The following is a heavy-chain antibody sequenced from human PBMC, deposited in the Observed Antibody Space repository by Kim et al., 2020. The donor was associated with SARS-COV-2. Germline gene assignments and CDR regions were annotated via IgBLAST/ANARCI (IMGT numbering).Heavy chain of an antibody. CDR2: IASGGDRT. CDR3: AKSSACDI. V-gene: IGHV3-23*01. CDR1: GFTFSSFS. J-gene: IGHJ3*02. Sequence: GGSLRLSFAASGFTFSSFSMAWVRQAPGKGLEWVSSIASGGDRTYYAESVKGRFTVSRDNSKNALYLQLNSLRGDDTAVYYCAKSSACDIWGQSTLVTVS.